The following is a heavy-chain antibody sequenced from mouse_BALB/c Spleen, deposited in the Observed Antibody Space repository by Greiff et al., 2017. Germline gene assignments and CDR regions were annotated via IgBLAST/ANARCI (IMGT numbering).Heavy chain of an antibody. J-gene: IGHJ4*01. CDR2: ISSGGSYT. V-gene: IGHV5-6*01. Sequence: EVKLVESGGDLVKPGGSLKLSCAASGFTFSSYGMSWVRQTPDKRLEWVATISSGGSYTYYPDSVKGRFTISRDNAKNTLYLQMSSLKSEDTAMYYCARDGYYDAMDYWGQGTSVTVSS. CDR3: ARDGYYDAMDY. CDR1: GFTFSSYG. D-gene: IGHD2-3*01.